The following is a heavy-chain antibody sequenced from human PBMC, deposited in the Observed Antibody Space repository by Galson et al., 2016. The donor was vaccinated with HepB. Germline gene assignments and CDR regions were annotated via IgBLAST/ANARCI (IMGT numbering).Heavy chain of an antibody. CDR3: TQNWNHAEQS. D-gene: IGHD1-14*01. CDR1: GFTFANFA. J-gene: IGHJ4*02. CDR2: INAEENGGMA. Sequence: SLRLSCAASGFTFANFAMSWVRQAPGKGLEWVGFINAEENGGMAHYAASVRGRFTISRDDSKSITYLHMNSLKTEDTAMYYSTQNWNHAEQSWGQGTLVTVSS. V-gene: IGHV3-49*04.